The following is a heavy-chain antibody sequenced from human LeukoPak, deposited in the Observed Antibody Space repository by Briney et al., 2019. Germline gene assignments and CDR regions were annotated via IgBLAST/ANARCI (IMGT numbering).Heavy chain of an antibody. D-gene: IGHD4-11*01. CDR1: GFTVSSNY. J-gene: IGHJ6*02. Sequence: GGSLRLSCAASGFTVSSNYMSWVRQAPGKGLEWVSVIYSGGSTYYADSVKGRFTISRDNSKNTLYLQMNSLRAEDTAVYYCARDSSTTILYYYYYGMDVWGQGTTVTVSS. CDR3: ARDSSTTILYYYYYGMDV. V-gene: IGHV3-66*01. CDR2: IYSGGST.